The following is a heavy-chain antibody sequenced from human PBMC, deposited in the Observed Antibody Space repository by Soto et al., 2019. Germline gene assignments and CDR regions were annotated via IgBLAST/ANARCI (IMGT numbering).Heavy chain of an antibody. CDR3: ATHATTTTPLDY. J-gene: IGHJ4*02. V-gene: IGHV4-61*01. CDR1: GGSVSSGSYY. Sequence: QVQLQESGPGLVKPSETLSLTCTVSGGSVSSGSYYWSWIRQPPGKGLEWIGYIYYSGSTNYNPSLKSRVTISVDTSKNQFSLKLSSVTAADTAVYYCATHATTTTPLDYWGQGTLVTVSS. D-gene: IGHD4-17*01. CDR2: IYYSGST.